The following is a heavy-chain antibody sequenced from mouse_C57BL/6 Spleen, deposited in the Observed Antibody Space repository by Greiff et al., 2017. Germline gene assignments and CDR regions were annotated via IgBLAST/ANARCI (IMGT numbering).Heavy chain of an antibody. Sequence: VQGVESGAELVRPGASVKLSCKASGYTFTDYYINWVKQRPGQGLEWIARIYPGSGNTYYNEKFKGKATLTAEKSSSTAYMQLSSLTSEDSAVYFCARGMVTTWAMDYWGQGTSVTVSS. D-gene: IGHD2-2*01. CDR3: ARGMVTTWAMDY. CDR2: IYPGSGNT. CDR1: GYTFTDYY. V-gene: IGHV1-76*01. J-gene: IGHJ4*01.